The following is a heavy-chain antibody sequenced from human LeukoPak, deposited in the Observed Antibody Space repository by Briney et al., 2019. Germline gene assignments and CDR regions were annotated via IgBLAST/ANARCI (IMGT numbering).Heavy chain of an antibody. Sequence: PSETLSLTCAVYGGSFSGYYWSWIRQPPGKGLEWIGEINHSGSTNYNPSLKSRVTISVDTSKNQFSLKLSSVTAADTAVYYCARVSGSGYYRYYYYYGMDVWGQGTTVTVSS. CDR3: ARVSGSGYYRYYYYYGMDV. V-gene: IGHV4-34*01. CDR1: GGSFSGYY. J-gene: IGHJ6*02. D-gene: IGHD3-22*01. CDR2: INHSGST.